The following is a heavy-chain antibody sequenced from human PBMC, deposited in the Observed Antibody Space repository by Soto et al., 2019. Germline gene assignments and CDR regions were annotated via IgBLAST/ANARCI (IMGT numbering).Heavy chain of an antibody. Sequence: QVQLVESGGGVVQPGRSLRLSCAASGFPFTTYGMHWVREGPGKGLEWVAVISYDGSNKYYADSVKVRFTISRDNSKNKLYLQMNSLSPEDTALYYCVGGQYYFDYRGQGTLVTVSS. J-gene: IGHJ4*02. D-gene: IGHD3-10*01. CDR2: ISYDGSNK. V-gene: IGHV3-30*03. CDR1: GFPFTTYG. CDR3: VGGQYYFDY.